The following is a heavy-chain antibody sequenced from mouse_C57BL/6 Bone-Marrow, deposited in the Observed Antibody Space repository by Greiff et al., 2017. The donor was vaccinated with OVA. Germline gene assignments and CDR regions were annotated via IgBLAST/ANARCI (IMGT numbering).Heavy chain of an antibody. Sequence: EVQGVESGGGLVKPGGSLKLSCAASGFTFSDYGMHWVRQAPGKGLEWVAYISSGSSTIYYADTVKGRFTISRDNAKNTLFLKMASLRSEDTAMYYCAIWYLDYWGQGTTLTVSS. CDR2: ISSGSSTI. CDR1: GFTFSDYG. D-gene: IGHD2-1*01. V-gene: IGHV5-17*01. CDR3: AIWYLDY. J-gene: IGHJ2*01.